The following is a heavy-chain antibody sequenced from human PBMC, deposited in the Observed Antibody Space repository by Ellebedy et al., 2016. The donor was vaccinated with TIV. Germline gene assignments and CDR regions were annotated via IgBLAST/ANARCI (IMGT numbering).Heavy chain of an antibody. CDR1: GGTFSSYA. V-gene: IGHV1-69*05. Sequence: ASVKVSCKASGGTFSSYAISWVRQAPGQGLEWMGGIIPIFGTANYAQKLQGRVTMTTDTSTSTAYMELSSLRSEDTAVYYCAAGVYYDILGGGVAPIDYWGQGTLVTVSS. CDR3: AAGVYYDILGGGVAPIDY. J-gene: IGHJ4*02. D-gene: IGHD3-9*01. CDR2: IIPIFGTA.